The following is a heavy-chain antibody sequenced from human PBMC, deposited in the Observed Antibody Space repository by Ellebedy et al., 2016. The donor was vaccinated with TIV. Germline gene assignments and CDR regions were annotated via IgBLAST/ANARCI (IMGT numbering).Heavy chain of an antibody. CDR1: GFTFSSYS. Sequence: GESLKISXAASGFTFSSYSMNWVRQAPGKGLEWVSYISSSSSTIYYADSVKGRFTISRDNAKNSLYLQMNSLRYEDTAVYYCVDGYYYYGMDVWGQGTTVTVSS. CDR3: VDGYYYYGMDV. CDR2: ISSSSSTI. D-gene: IGHD3/OR15-3a*01. J-gene: IGHJ6*02. V-gene: IGHV3-48*02.